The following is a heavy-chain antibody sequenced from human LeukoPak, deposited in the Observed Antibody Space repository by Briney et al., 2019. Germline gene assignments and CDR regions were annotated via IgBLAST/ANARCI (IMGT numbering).Heavy chain of an antibody. J-gene: IGHJ2*01. CDR1: GYTFTGYY. CDR3: ARGPQDIVVVPAASPYWYFDL. CDR2: INPNSGGT. V-gene: IGHV1-2*02. D-gene: IGHD2-2*01. Sequence: ASVKVSCKASGYTFTGYYMHWVRQAPGQGLEWMGWINPNSGGTNYAQKFQGRVTITRDTSISTAYMELSRLRSDDTAVYYCARGPQDIVVVPAASPYWYFDLWGRGTLVTVSS.